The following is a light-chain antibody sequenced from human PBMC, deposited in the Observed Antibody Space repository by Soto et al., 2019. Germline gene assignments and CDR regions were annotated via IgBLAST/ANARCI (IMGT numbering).Light chain of an antibody. CDR2: DVS. J-gene: IGLJ1*01. CDR3: SSYTTSNTRQIV. V-gene: IGLV2-14*03. Sequence: QSALTQPASVSGCPGQSITICCTGTSSDVGGYNYVSWYQHHPGKAPKLMIYDVSNRPSGVSNRFSGSKSGNTASLTISGLQPEDEADYYCSSYTTSNTRQIVFGTGTKVTVL. CDR1: SSDVGGYNY.